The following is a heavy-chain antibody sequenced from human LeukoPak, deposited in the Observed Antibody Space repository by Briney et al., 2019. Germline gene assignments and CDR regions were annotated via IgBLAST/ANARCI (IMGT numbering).Heavy chain of an antibody. J-gene: IGHJ6*02. D-gene: IGHD2-15*01. CDR1: GFTFSSYA. V-gene: IGHV3-30*04. CDR3: AREVVPGGDYYYGMDV. CDR2: ISYDGSNK. Sequence: GGSLRLSCAASGFTFSSYAMHWVRQAPGKGLEWVAVISYDGSNKYYADSVKGRFTISRDNSKNTLYLQMNSLRAEDTAVYYCAREVVPGGDYYYGMDVWGQGTPVTVSS.